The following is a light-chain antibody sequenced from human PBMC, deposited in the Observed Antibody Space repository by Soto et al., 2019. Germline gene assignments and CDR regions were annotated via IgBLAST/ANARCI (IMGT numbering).Light chain of an antibody. CDR3: QQYNNWPRT. J-gene: IGKJ4*01. CDR2: GAS. CDR1: QSVSSN. V-gene: IGKV3-15*01. Sequence: EIVMTQSPATLSVSPGERATLSCRASQSVSSNLAWYQRKPGQAPRLLIYGASSRATGIPARFSGSDSGTEFTLTISSLQSEDFAVYYCQQYNNWPRTFGGGTKVEIK.